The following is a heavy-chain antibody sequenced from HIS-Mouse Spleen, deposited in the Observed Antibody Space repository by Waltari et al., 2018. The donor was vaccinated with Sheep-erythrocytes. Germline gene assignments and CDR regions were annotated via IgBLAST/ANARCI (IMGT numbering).Heavy chain of an antibody. V-gene: IGHV3-9*01. J-gene: IGHJ4*02. CDR1: GFSFDDYA. Sequence: EVQLVESGGGLVQPGRSLRLSCAASGFSFDDYAMHWVRQAPGKDVVWVSWISGNSGRIGYADSVKGRFTISRDNSKTSLYLQMISLRAEDTALYYCAKDISRNIVVVPAAVGDYWGQGTLVTVSS. CDR3: AKDISRNIVVVPAAVGDY. CDR2: ISGNSGRI. D-gene: IGHD2-2*01.